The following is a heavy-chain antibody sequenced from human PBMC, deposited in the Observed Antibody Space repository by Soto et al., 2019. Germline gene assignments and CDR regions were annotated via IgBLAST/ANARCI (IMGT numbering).Heavy chain of an antibody. CDR3: ARFKRGYSYGSVIDF. V-gene: IGHV4-59*01. CDR2: IFYSGTT. D-gene: IGHD5-18*01. J-gene: IGHJ4*02. Sequence: LSLPCTVSGDSISNYYWSWIRQPPGKRLEWLGYIFYSGTTSYNPSLKRRVTISVDTSKNQFALRLRSVTAADTATYYCARFKRGYSYGSVIDFWGQGTLVTVSS. CDR1: GDSISNYY.